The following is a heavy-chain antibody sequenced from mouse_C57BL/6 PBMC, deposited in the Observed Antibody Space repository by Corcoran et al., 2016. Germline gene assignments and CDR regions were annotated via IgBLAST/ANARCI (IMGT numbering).Heavy chain of an antibody. V-gene: IGHV1-81*01. D-gene: IGHD2-4*01. J-gene: IGHJ3*01. CDR2: IYPRSGNT. CDR3: ARPFYYDYDWFAY. CDR1: GYTFTSYG. Sequence: QVQLQQSGAELARPGASVKLSCKASGYTFTSYGISWVKQRTGQGLEWIGEIYPRSGNTYYNEKFKGKATLTADKSSSTAYMELRSLTSEDSAVYFCARPFYYDYDWFAYWGQGTLVTVSA.